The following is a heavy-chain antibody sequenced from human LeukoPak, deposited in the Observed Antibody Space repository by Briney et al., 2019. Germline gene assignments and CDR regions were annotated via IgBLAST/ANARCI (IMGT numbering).Heavy chain of an antibody. CDR2: VYYSGST. D-gene: IGHD6-19*01. Sequence: SETLSLTCTVSGGSISGSFWSWIRQPPGKGLEWIGYVYYSGSTSYNPSLKSRVTISVDTSRNQFSLKLSSLTAADTAVYYCARAGSGWYEALDQWGQGTLVTVSS. CDR1: GGSISGSF. CDR3: ARAGSGWYEALDQ. V-gene: IGHV4-59*08. J-gene: IGHJ5*02.